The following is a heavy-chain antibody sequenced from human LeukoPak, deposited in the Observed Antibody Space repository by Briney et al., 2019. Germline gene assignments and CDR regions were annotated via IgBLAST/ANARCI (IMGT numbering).Heavy chain of an antibody. CDR2: ISGGGGAT. V-gene: IGHV3-23*01. Sequence: PGGSLRLSCAASGFTFSSYAMSWVRQAPGKGLEWVSAISGGGGATFCADSVKGRFTISRDNSKNTLYLQMNGLRAEDTAVYYCAKDRRGNAPRGAFDIWGQGTMVTVSS. J-gene: IGHJ3*02. CDR3: AKDRRGNAPRGAFDI. CDR1: GFTFSSYA. D-gene: IGHD1-1*01.